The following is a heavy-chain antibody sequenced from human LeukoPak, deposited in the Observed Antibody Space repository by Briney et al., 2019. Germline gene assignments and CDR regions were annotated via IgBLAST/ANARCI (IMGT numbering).Heavy chain of an antibody. CDR2: ISGSGGST. CDR1: GFTFSSYA. D-gene: IGHD5-18*01. V-gene: IGHV3-23*01. CDR3: AKGTRTGYIYGYFDY. J-gene: IGHJ4*02. Sequence: GGSLRLSCAASGFTFSSYAMSWVRQAPGKGLEWVPAISGSGGSTYYADSVKGRFTISRDNSKNTLNLQMNSLRAEDTAVYYCAKGTRTGYIYGYFDYWGQGTLVTVSS.